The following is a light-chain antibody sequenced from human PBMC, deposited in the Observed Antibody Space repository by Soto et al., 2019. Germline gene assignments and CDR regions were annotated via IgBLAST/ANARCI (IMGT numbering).Light chain of an antibody. CDR3: QQYCSSPWT. CDR2: GAA. V-gene: IGKV3-20*01. CDR1: QSVSSSY. J-gene: IGKJ1*01. Sequence: EIVLTQSPGTLSLSPGERATLSCRASQSVSSSYLAWYQQKPGQAPRLLIFGAASRATGIPDRFSGSESGTDFALTITRLEPEDFAVYYCQQYCSSPWTFGQGTTVEIK.